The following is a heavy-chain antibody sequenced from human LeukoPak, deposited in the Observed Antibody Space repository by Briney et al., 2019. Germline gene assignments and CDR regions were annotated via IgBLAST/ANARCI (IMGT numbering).Heavy chain of an antibody. D-gene: IGHD3-10*01. Sequence: SETLSLTCTVSGGSISSGDYYWSWIRQPPGKGLEWIGYIYYSGSTYYNPSLKSRVTISADTSKNQFSLKLSSVTAADTAVYYCARGTYYYGSGSYFDYWGQGTLVTVSS. V-gene: IGHV4-30-4*01. J-gene: IGHJ4*02. CDR2: IYYSGST. CDR3: ARGTYYYGSGSYFDY. CDR1: GGSISSGDYY.